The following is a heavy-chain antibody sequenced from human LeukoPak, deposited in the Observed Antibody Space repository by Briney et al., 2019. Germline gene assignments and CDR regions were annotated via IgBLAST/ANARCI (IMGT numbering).Heavy chain of an antibody. D-gene: IGHD3-3*01. CDR1: GGSISSYY. CDR3: ARWGRYYDFWSGYST. CDR2: IYTSGST. J-gene: IGHJ5*02. Sequence: SGTLSLTCTVSGGSISSYYWSWIRQPAGKGLEWIGRIYTSGSTNYNPSLKSRVTMSVDTSKNQFSLKLSSVTAADTAVYYCARWGRYYDFWSGYSTWGQGTLVTVSS. V-gene: IGHV4-4*07.